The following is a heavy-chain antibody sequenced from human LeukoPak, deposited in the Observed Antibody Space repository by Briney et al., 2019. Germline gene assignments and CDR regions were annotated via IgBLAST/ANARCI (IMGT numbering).Heavy chain of an antibody. J-gene: IGHJ5*02. Sequence: GGSLRLSCAASGFTFSSYAMHWVRQAPGKGLEYVSAISSNGGSTYYANSVKGRFTISRDNSKNTLYLQMGSLRAEDMAVYYCARDIGGSSDPWGQGTLVTVSS. V-gene: IGHV3-64*01. D-gene: IGHD6-19*01. CDR3: ARDIGGSSDP. CDR1: GFTFSSYA. CDR2: ISSNGGST.